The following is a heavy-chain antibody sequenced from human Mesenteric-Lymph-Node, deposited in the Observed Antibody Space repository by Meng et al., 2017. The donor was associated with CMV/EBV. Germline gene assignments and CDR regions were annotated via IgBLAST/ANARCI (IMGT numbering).Heavy chain of an antibody. V-gene: IGHV3-48*04. D-gene: IGHD2-2*01. CDR2: ISSSSSTI. J-gene: IGHJ4*02. CDR3: ARSRVPAQYQGDFDY. Sequence: GESLKISCAASGFTSSSYSMNWVRQAPGKGLEWVSYISSSSSTIYYADSVKGRFTISRDNAKNSLYLQMNSLRAEDTAVYYCARSRVPAQYQGDFDYWGQGTLVTVSS. CDR1: GFTSSSYS.